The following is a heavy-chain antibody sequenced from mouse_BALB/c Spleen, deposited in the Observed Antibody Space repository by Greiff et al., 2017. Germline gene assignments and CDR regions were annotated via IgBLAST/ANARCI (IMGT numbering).Heavy chain of an antibody. CDR1: GYTFTSYV. V-gene: IGHV1-14*01. Sequence: VQLQQSGPELVKPGASVKMSCKASGYTFTSYVMHWVKQKPGQGLEWIGYINPYNDGTKYNEKFKGKATLTSDKSSSTAYMELSSLTSEDSAVYYCAREEVYYGNFFDYWGQGTTLTVSS. D-gene: IGHD2-1*01. J-gene: IGHJ2*01. CDR3: AREEVYYGNFFDY. CDR2: INPYNDGT.